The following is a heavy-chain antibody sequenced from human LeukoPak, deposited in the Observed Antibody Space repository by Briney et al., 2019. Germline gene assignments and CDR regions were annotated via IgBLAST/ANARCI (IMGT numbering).Heavy chain of an antibody. Sequence: SETLSLTCTVSGGSISSYYWSWIRQPPGKGLEWIGYIYYSGSTNYNPSLKSRVTISVDTSKNQFSLKLSSVTAADTAVYYCARDSTDRFDFDYWGQGTLATVSS. CDR1: GGSISSYY. CDR2: IYYSGST. J-gene: IGHJ4*02. CDR3: ARDSTDRFDFDY. V-gene: IGHV4-59*01.